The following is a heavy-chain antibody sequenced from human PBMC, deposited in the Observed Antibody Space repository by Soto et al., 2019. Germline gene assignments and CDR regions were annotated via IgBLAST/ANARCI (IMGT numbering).Heavy chain of an antibody. V-gene: IGHV3-30*18. D-gene: IGHD6-13*01. CDR2: ISDDGSNK. Sequence: QVQLVESGGGVVQPGRSLRLSCAASGFTFSSYGMHWVRQAPGKGLEGVAVISDDGSNKYYADSVKGRFTISRDNSKNPLYLQMNSLGAEDTAVYYCAKDRLEAAGWWGGYCQHWGQGTLVTVSS. CDR1: GFTFSSYG. CDR3: AKDRLEAAGWWGGYCQH. J-gene: IGHJ1*01.